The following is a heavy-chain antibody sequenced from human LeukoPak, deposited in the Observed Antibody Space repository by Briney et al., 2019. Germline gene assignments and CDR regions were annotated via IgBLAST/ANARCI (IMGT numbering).Heavy chain of an antibody. Sequence: EASVKVSCKASGGTFSSYAISWVRQAPGQGLEWMGGIIPIFGTAIYAPKFQGRVTITADESTSTAYMELSSLRSEDTAVYYCARERGSYYDSSLDALDVWGQGTMVTVSS. J-gene: IGHJ3*01. CDR1: GGTFSSYA. CDR3: ARERGSYYDSSLDALDV. D-gene: IGHD3-22*01. CDR2: IIPIFGTA. V-gene: IGHV1-69*13.